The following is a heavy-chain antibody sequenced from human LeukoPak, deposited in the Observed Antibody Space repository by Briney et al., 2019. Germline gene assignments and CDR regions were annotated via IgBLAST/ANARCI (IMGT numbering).Heavy chain of an antibody. CDR1: GYTFTGYY. J-gene: IGHJ4*02. V-gene: IGHV1-2*02. CDR3: ASHDYGSHAGDY. D-gene: IGHD4-17*01. CDR2: INPNSGGT. Sequence: ASVKVSCKASGYTFTGYYMHWVRQAPGQGLEWMGWINPNSGGTNYAQKFQGRVTMTRDTSISTAYMELSRLKSDDTAVYYCASHDYGSHAGDYWGQGTLVTVSS.